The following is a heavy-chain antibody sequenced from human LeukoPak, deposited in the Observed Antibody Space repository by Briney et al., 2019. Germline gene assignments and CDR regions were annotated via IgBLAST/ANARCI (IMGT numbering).Heavy chain of an antibody. J-gene: IGHJ4*02. V-gene: IGHV4-59*01. CDR1: GGSISSYY. CDR3: ARDSGGIEARPRIFDY. CDR2: IYYSGST. D-gene: IGHD6-6*01. Sequence: PETLPLTCTVSGGSISSYYWSWIRQPPGRGLEWIGYIYYSGSTNYNPSLKSRVTISVDTSKNQFSLKLSSVTAADTAVYYCARDSGGIEARPRIFDYWGQGTLVTVSS.